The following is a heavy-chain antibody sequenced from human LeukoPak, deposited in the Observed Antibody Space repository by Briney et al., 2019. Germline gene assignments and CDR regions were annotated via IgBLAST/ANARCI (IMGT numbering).Heavy chain of an antibody. CDR3: ARDTQHSSGWYAARQDAFDI. V-gene: IGHV4-59*01. CDR1: GGSISSYY. D-gene: IGHD6-19*01. J-gene: IGHJ3*02. CDR2: IYYSGST. Sequence: SETLSLTCTVSGGSISSYYWSWIRQPPGKGLEWIGYIYYSGSTNYNPSLKSQVTISVDTSKNQFSLKLSSVTAADTAVYYCARDTQHSSGWYAARQDAFDIWGQGTMVTVSS.